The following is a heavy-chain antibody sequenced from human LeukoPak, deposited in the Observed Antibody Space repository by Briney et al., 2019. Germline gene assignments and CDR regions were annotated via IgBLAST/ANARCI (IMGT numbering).Heavy chain of an antibody. J-gene: IGHJ6*03. Sequence: SVTLSCKASGGTFSSYAISWVRQAPGQGLEWMGGIIPIFGTANYAQKFQGRVTITTDESTSTAYMELSSLRSEDTAVYYCAGGYSPGYYYYYMDVWGKGTTVTVSS. CDR2: IIPIFGTA. CDR3: AGGYSPGYYYYYMDV. V-gene: IGHV1-69*05. CDR1: GGTFSSYA. D-gene: IGHD1-26*01.